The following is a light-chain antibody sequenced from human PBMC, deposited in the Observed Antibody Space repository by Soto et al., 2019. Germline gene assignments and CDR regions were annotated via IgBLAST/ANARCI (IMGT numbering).Light chain of an antibody. J-gene: IGKJ2*01. CDR1: QGIASH. CDR3: QQVNTFPHT. V-gene: IGKV1-9*01. CDR2: AGS. Sequence: DIQLTQSPSFLSASVGDRVTITCRASQGIASHLAWYQQTPGKAPKFLIYAGSSLESGVPSRLSGSGFGTEFTLTISSLPPEDFATYYCQQVNTFPHTFGQGPKLEIK.